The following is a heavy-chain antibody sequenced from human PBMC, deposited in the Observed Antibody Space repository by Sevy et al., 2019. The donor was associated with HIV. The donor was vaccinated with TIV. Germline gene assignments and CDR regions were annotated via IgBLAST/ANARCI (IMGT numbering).Heavy chain of an antibody. CDR2: INTNTGNP. V-gene: IGHV7-4-1*02. J-gene: IGHJ6*02. CDR3: ARETPRIVVVPAAMGYGMDV. D-gene: IGHD2-2*01. Sequence: ASVKVSCKASGYTFTSYAMNWVRQAPGQALEWMGWINTNTGNPTYPQGFTGRFVFSLDTSVSTAYLQISSLKAEDTAVYYCARETPRIVVVPAAMGYGMDVWGQGTTVTVSS. CDR1: GYTFTSYA.